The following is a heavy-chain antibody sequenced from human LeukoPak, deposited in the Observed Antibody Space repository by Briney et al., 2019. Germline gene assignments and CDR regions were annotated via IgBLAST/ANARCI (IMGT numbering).Heavy chain of an antibody. J-gene: IGHJ6*02. Sequence: GSLRLSCAASGFSFSDFCMSWVRQAPGKGLEWIGEINHSGSTNYNPSLKSRVTISVDTSKNQFSLKLSSVTAADTAVYYCATTYSSRLYYYYGMDVWGQGTTVTVSS. CDR1: GFSFSDFC. CDR2: INHSGST. V-gene: IGHV4-34*01. CDR3: ATTYSSRLYYYYGMDV. D-gene: IGHD6-13*01.